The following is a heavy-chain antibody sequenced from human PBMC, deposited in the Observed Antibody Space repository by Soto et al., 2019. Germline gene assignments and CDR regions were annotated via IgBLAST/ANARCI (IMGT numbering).Heavy chain of an antibody. J-gene: IGHJ4*02. D-gene: IGHD3-3*01. Sequence: ESGGGVVQPGRSLRLSCAASGFTFSSYAMHWVRQAPGKGLEWVAVISYDGSNKYYADSVKGRFTISRDNSKNTLYLQMNSLRAEDTAVYYCARDHAIFGVVPRLYPVDYWGQGTLVTVSS. CDR2: ISYDGSNK. V-gene: IGHV3-30-3*01. CDR3: ARDHAIFGVVPRLYPVDY. CDR1: GFTFSSYA.